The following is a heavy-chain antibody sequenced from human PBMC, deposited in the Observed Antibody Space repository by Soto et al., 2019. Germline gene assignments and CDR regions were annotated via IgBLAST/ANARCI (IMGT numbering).Heavy chain of an antibody. CDR2: FDPGNGNT. V-gene: IGHV1-3*01. J-gene: IGHJ4*02. D-gene: IGHD3-10*01. CDR3: ATARFGELLNHYFDY. CDR1: GYTFTGYA. Sequence: ASVKVSCKASGYTFTGYAMHWVRQAPGKRLEWMGGFDPGNGNTNYSQKFQGRVTMTEDTSTDTAYMELSSLRSEDTAVYYCATARFGELLNHYFDYWGQGTLVTVSS.